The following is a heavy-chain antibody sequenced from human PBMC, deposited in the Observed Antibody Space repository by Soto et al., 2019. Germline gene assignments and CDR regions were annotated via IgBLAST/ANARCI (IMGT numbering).Heavy chain of an antibody. D-gene: IGHD2-2*02. CDR3: AKDAIPYNGRDDAFDL. Sequence: EVHLLESGGDLVQPGGTLILSCVASGYPFGDYAMRWVRQAPGKGLEWVSAIGPTEAHAPAYAASVKGRFTISRDNSRNILYIQMTHLRAEDTGVYYCAKDAIPYNGRDDAFDLWGQGTMVTVSS. CDR2: IGPTEAHAP. J-gene: IGHJ3*01. CDR1: GYPFGDYA. V-gene: IGHV3-23*01.